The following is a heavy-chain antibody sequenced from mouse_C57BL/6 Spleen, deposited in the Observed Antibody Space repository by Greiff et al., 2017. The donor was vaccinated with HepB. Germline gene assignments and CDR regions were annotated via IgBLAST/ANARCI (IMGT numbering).Heavy chain of an antibody. D-gene: IGHD2-14*01. CDR1: GYTFTDYY. J-gene: IGHJ4*01. CDR3: ARDRNDAMDY. V-gene: IGHV1-19*01. CDR2: INPYNGGT. Sequence: VQLQQSGPVLVKPGASVKMSCKASGYTFTDYYMNWVKQSHGKSLEWIGVINPYNGGTSYNQKFKGKATLTVDKSSSTAYMELNSLTSEDSAVYYCARDRNDAMDYWGQGTSVTVSS.